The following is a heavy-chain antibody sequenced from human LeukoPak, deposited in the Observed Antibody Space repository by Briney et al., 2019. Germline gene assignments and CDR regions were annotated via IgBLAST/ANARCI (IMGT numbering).Heavy chain of an antibody. J-gene: IGHJ4*02. CDR2: INSDGSAT. CDR3: ARGTAGYHSSYFDY. Sequence: GGSLRLSCAASGFTFGSPWMHWVRQAPGKGLVWVSRINSDGSATAYADSVKGRFTISGDNAENTLYLQMNSLRAEDTAVYYCARGTAGYHSSYFDYWGQGTLVTVSS. CDR1: GFTFGSPW. V-gene: IGHV3-74*01. D-gene: IGHD3-16*02.